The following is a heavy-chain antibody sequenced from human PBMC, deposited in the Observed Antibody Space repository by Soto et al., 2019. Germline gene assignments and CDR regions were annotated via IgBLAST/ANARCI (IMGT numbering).Heavy chain of an antibody. V-gene: IGHV3-11*01. CDR3: ARESGAVPAAIYFDY. D-gene: IGHD2-2*01. J-gene: IGHJ4*02. CDR1: GFTSSDYY. CDR2: ISSSGSTI. Sequence: GGSLRLSCAASGFTSSDYYMSWIRQAPGKGLEWVSYISSSGSTIYYADSVKGRFTISRDNAKNSLYLQMNSLRAEDTAVYYCARESGAVPAAIYFDYWGQGTLVTVSS.